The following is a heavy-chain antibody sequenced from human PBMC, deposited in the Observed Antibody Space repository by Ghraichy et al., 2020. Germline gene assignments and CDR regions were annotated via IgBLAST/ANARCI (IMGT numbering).Heavy chain of an antibody. CDR1: GGSISGYY. J-gene: IGHJ6*03. CDR2: ISFSVNT. CDR3: ARNGAGAYGYYYYYYYMDV. V-gene: IGHV4-59*01. D-gene: IGHD4-17*01. Sequence: SETLSLTCTVSGGSISGYYWSWIRQPPGKGLEWIGYISFSVNTNYNPSLKSRVTISVDTSKNQFSLELSSVTAADTAVYSCARNGAGAYGYYYYYYYMDVWGKGTTVTVSS.